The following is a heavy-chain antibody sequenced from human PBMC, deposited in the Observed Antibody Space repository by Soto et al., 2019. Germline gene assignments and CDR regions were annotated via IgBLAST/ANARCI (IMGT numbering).Heavy chain of an antibody. J-gene: IGHJ4*02. CDR3: ARGYSYYDFWSGSPTFDY. CDR1: GYSFTSYW. V-gene: IGHV5-51*03. D-gene: IGHD3-3*01. Sequence: EVQLVQSGAEVKKPGESLQISCKGSGYSFTSYWIGWVRQMPGKGLEWMGIIYPGDSDTRYSPSFQGQVTISADKSISTAYLQWSSLKASDTAMYYCARGYSYYDFWSGSPTFDYWGQGTLVTVSS. CDR2: IYPGDSDT.